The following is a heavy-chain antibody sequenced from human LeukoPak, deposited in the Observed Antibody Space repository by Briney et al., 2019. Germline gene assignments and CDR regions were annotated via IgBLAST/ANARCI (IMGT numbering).Heavy chain of an antibody. D-gene: IGHD6-13*01. J-gene: IGHJ4*02. Sequence: ASVKVSCKASGYTFASYDINWVRQATGQGLEWMGWMNPNSGNTGYAQKFQGRVTMTRYTSISTAYMELSSLRSEDTAEYYCARSRAHRYSSSWYSFPYWGQGTLVTVSS. CDR2: MNPNSGNT. CDR1: GYTFASYD. V-gene: IGHV1-8*01. CDR3: ARSRAHRYSSSWYSFPY.